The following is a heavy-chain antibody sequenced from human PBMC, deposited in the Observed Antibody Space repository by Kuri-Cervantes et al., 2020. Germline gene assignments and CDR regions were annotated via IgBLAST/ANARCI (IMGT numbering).Heavy chain of an antibody. J-gene: IGHJ4*02. CDR3: AIEKYYGSGLDY. CDR2: ISWNSGSI. D-gene: IGHD3-10*01. V-gene: IGHV3-9*01. CDR1: GFTFDDYA. Sequence: GGSLRLSCAASGFTFDDYAMHWVRQAPGKGLEWVSGISWNSGSIGYADSVKGRFTISRDNAKNSLYLQMNSLRAEDTAVYYCAIEKYYGSGLDYWGQGTLVTVSS.